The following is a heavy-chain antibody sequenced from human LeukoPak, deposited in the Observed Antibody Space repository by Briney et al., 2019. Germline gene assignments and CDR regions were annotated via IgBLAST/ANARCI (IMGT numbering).Heavy chain of an antibody. CDR3: AKDIGVDTATIYYYYYGMDV. Sequence: GGSLRLSCAASGFTFSSYSMNWVRQAPGKGLEWVSGISWNSGSIGYADSVKGRFTISRDNAKNSLYLQMNSLRAKDTALYYCAKDIGVDTATIYYYYYGMDVWGQGTTVTVSS. D-gene: IGHD5-18*01. CDR2: ISWNSGSI. J-gene: IGHJ6*02. V-gene: IGHV3-9*01. CDR1: GFTFSSYS.